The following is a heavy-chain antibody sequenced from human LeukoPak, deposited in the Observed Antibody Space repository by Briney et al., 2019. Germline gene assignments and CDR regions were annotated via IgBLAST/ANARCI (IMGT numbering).Heavy chain of an antibody. D-gene: IGHD6-19*01. Sequence: GGSLRLSCAASGFTFKNDALTWVRQAPGKGPEWVSGISGTGGSTFYADSVKGRFTISRDNPRNTLFLQMDYLKAEDTAIYYCAKSRVAVPGRLNYFDSWGQGAQVTVSS. CDR2: ISGTGGST. CDR3: AKSRVAVPGRLNYFDS. CDR1: GFTFKNDA. J-gene: IGHJ4*02. V-gene: IGHV3-23*01.